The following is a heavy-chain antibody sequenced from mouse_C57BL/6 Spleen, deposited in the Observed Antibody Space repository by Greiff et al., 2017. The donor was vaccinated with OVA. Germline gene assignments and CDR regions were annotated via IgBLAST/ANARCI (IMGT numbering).Heavy chain of an antibody. CDR3: TVGAYYSNRAWFAY. CDR1: GFPFSNYW. J-gene: IGHJ3*01. V-gene: IGHV6-3*01. CDR2: IRLKSDNYET. Sequence: EVKLEESGGGLVQPGGSMKLSCVASGFPFSNYWMNWVRQSPEKGLEWVAQIRLKSDNYETHYAESVKGRFTISRDDSKSSVYLQMSNLSAEDTGIYYCTVGAYYSNRAWFAYWGQGTLVTVSA. D-gene: IGHD2-5*01.